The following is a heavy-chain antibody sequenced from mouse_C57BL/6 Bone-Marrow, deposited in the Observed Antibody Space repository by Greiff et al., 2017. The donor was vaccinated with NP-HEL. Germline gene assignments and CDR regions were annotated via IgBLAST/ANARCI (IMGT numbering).Heavy chain of an antibody. CDR1: GFTFSDYY. J-gene: IGHJ4*01. CDR3: ARHGNYFYYYAMDY. V-gene: IGHV5-12*01. CDR2: ISNGGGST. Sequence: EVHLVESGGGLVQPGGSLKLSCAASGFTFSDYYMYWVRQTPEKRLEWVAYISNGGGSTYYPDTVKGRFTISRDNAKNTLYLQMSRLKSEDTAMYYCARHGNYFYYYAMDYWGQGTSVTVSS. D-gene: IGHD2-1*01.